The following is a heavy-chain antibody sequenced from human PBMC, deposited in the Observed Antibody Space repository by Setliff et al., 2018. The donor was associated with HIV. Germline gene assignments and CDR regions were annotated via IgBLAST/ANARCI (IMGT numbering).Heavy chain of an antibody. CDR1: GYTFIDKY. CDR2: IDPENDET. J-gene: IGHJ4*02. Sequence: ASVMVSCKASGYTFIDKYMHWVRQAPGKGLHWMGRIDPENDETKYSQKFQVRFTMTADRSTDTAYMELSGLRSEDTAIYYCVLYSTGASRLDYWGQGTLVTVSS. V-gene: IGHV1-69-2*01. D-gene: IGHD2-8*01. CDR3: VLYSTGASRLDY.